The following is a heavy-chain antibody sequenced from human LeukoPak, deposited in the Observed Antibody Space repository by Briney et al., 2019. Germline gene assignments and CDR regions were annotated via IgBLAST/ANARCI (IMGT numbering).Heavy chain of an antibody. D-gene: IGHD3-3*01. CDR2: INHSGST. V-gene: IGHV4-34*01. Sequence: SESLSLTCAVYGGSFSGYYWSWIRQPPGKGLEWIGEINHSGSTNYNPSLKSRVTISVDTSKNQFSLKPSSVTAADTAVYYCARGSPYYDFWSGYYPYYYYYMDVWGKGTTVTVSS. J-gene: IGHJ6*03. CDR1: GGSFSGYY. CDR3: ARGSPYYDFWSGYYPYYYYYMDV.